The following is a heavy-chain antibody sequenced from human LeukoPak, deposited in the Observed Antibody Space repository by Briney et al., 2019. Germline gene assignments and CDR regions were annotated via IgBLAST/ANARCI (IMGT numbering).Heavy chain of an antibody. CDR1: GGTFSSYA. CDR2: IIPIFGTA. J-gene: IGHJ5*02. Sequence: SVKVSCKASGGTFSSYAISWVRQAPGQGLEWIGGIIPIFGTANYAQKFQGRVTITADESTSTAYMELSSLRSEDTAVYYCAGDVPDYYDSSGYWWFDPWGQGTLVTVSS. V-gene: IGHV1-69*13. D-gene: IGHD3-22*01. CDR3: AGDVPDYYDSSGYWWFDP.